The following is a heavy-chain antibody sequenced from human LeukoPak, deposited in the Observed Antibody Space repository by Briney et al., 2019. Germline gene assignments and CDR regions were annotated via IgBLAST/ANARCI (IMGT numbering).Heavy chain of an antibody. CDR3: ARAPGWLQNTGESYFDY. CDR1: GFTFSSYA. Sequence: GRSLRLSCAASGFTFSSYAMHWVRQAPGKGLEWVSVVSYDGSNKFYADSVKGRFTISRDNSKNTLFLQVNSLRAEDSAVYYCARAPGWLQNTGESYFDYWGQGTLVIVSS. CDR2: VSYDGSNK. D-gene: IGHD5-24*01. J-gene: IGHJ4*02. V-gene: IGHV3-30-3*01.